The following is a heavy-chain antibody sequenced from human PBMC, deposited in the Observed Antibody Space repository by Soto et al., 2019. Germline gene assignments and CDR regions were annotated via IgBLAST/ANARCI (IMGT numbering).Heavy chain of an antibody. CDR1: GGSIRSSSYY. CDR3: ASPKIAFYNWFDP. CDR2: IYYSGST. V-gene: IGHV4-39*01. Sequence: PSEALSLTCTVSGGSIRSSSYYGGWTRQPPGKGLEWIGSIYYSGSTYYNPSLKSRVTISVDTSKNQFSLKLSSVTAADTAVYYCASPKIAFYNWFDPWGQGTLVTVS. D-gene: IGHD3-3*02. J-gene: IGHJ5*02.